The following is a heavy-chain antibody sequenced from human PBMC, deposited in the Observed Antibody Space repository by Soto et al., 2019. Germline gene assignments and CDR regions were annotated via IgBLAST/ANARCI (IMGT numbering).Heavy chain of an antibody. CDR3: ARPEGYGSGSYYDS. Sequence: QVQLVQSGAEVKKPGASVKVSCKASGYPFTTYHLHWVRQAPGQGLEWMGVVYVTGTGTRSAQKSQGRLTMTTARATSTVDMELSSLRSEDTAVYYCARPEGYGSGSYYDSWGQGALVTVSS. CDR1: GYPFTTYH. J-gene: IGHJ4*02. D-gene: IGHD3-10*01. V-gene: IGHV1-46*01. CDR2: VYVTGTGT.